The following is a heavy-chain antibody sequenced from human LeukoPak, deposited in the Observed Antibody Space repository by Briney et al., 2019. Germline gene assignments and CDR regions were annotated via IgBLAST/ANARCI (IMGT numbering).Heavy chain of an antibody. CDR3: ERGTTYYHDSSGYLH. CDR2: INHSGST. V-gene: IGHV4-34*01. Sequence: PSETLSLTCAVYGGSFSGYYWSWIRQPPGKGLEWIGEINHSGSTNYNPSLKRRVTISVDTSKNQLSLKLSSVSAADTAVYYCERGTTYYHDSSGYLHWGQGTLVTVSS. CDR1: GGSFSGYY. D-gene: IGHD3-22*01. J-gene: IGHJ4*02.